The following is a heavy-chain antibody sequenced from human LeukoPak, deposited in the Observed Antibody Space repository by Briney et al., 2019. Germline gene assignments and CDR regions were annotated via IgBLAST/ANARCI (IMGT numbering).Heavy chain of an antibody. J-gene: IGHJ4*02. CDR1: GYTLTELS. CDR3: ASARADLPFDY. D-gene: IGHD3/OR15-3a*01. Sequence: ASVKVSCKVSGYTLTELSMHWVRQAPGKGLEWMGGFDPEDGETIYAQKFQGRVTITTDESTSTAYMELSSLRSEDTAVYYCASARADLPFDYWGQGTLVTVSS. V-gene: IGHV1-24*01. CDR2: FDPEDGET.